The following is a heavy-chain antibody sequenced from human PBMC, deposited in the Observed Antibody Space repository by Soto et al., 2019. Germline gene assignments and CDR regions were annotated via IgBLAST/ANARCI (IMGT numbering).Heavy chain of an antibody. CDR1: GFPFSDHA. CDR3: AKDLYVQPPSGWFDP. D-gene: IGHD1-26*01. CDR2: ITGRGDST. V-gene: IGHV3-23*01. J-gene: IGHJ5*02. Sequence: EVQLLESGGGLVQPGGSLRLSCAASGFPFSDHAMHWVRQTPGKGLEWVSAITGRGDSTYYADSVKGRFTISRDNSKITLYLQMMSLRAEDTAVYYCAKDLYVQPPSGWFDPWGQGTVVTVSS.